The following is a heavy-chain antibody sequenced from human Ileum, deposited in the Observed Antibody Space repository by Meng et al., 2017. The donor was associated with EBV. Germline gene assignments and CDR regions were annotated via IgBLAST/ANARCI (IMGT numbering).Heavy chain of an antibody. Sequence: ESGPGVVDPSGTLSLTCAVSGDSISSNNWWSWVRQPPGKGLEWIGEIYHSGSTNYNPSFKSRVTMSVDKSKNQISLNLSSVTAADTAVYYCASGRDYAWHSWGRGTLVTVSS. CDR1: GDSISSNNW. J-gene: IGHJ4*02. D-gene: IGHD4-17*01. CDR3: ASGRDYAWHS. V-gene: IGHV4-4*02. CDR2: IYHSGST.